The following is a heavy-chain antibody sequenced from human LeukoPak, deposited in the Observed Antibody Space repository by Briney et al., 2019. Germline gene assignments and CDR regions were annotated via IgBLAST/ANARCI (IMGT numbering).Heavy chain of an antibody. CDR2: INPNSGGT. CDR3: ATTPGAAFDHDY. CDR1: GYTFTGYY. V-gene: IGHV1-2*02. D-gene: IGHD1-14*01. Sequence: ASVKVSCKASGYTFTGYYMHWVRQAPGQGRDGMGWINPNSGGTNYAQKFQGRVTMTRATSISTAYMELSRLRSDDTAVYYCATTPGAAFDHDYWGQGTLVTVSS. J-gene: IGHJ4*02.